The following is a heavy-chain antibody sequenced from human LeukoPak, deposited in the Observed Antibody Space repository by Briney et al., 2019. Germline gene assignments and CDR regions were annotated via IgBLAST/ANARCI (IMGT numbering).Heavy chain of an antibody. V-gene: IGHV1-18*01. CDR1: GYTFTSYG. Sequence: ASVKVSCKASGYTFTSYGISWVRQAPGQGLEWMGWISAYNGNTNYAQKPQGRVTMTTDTSTSTAYMELRSLRSDDTAVYYCARGGSGSYSPNYYYYGMDVWGQGTTVTVSS. D-gene: IGHD3-10*01. CDR2: ISAYNGNT. J-gene: IGHJ6*02. CDR3: ARGGSGSYSPNYYYYGMDV.